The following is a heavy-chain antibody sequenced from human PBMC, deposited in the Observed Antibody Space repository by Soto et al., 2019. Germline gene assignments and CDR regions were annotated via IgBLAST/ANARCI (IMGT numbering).Heavy chain of an antibody. J-gene: IGHJ3*01. Sequence: QIQLVQTGGGVKTPGASVKVSCTTSRYTFTSHGIAWVRQAPGQGLEWMGWISTFNGKTDYAQKFQGRVTMTAGTITSTVEKELRSLRSDDTAVYFCAKLLTEGATFREDAFDLWGQGTKVTVSS. V-gene: IGHV1-18*01. CDR3: AKLLTEGATFREDAFDL. CDR1: RYTFTSHG. D-gene: IGHD3-9*01. CDR2: ISTFNGKT.